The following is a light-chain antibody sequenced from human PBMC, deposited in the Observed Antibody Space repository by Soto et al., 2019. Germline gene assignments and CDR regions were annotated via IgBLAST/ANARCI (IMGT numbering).Light chain of an antibody. CDR2: DAS. J-gene: IGKJ3*01. V-gene: IGKV1-33*01. Sequence: DIQMTQSPSSLSASVGDRVTITCQASQAISNYLNWYQQKPGKAPKLLIYDASNLETGVPSRFSGSGSGTDFTFTISSLQPEDIATYYCQQYDNLPLGFGPGTKVDIK. CDR3: QQYDNLPLG. CDR1: QAISNY.